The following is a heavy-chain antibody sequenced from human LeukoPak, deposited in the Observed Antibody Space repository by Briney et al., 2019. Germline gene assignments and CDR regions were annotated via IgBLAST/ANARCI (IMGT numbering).Heavy chain of an antibody. J-gene: IGHJ4*02. D-gene: IGHD5-18*01. CDR1: EYTFTAYY. V-gene: IGHV1-2*02. CDR3: ATGVATAFTY. Sequence: ASVKVSCKASEYTFTAYYIHWVRQAPGQGLEWMAWIDPNSGDTWSAPLFQGRVTMTRDTSITTASMELTWLSSDDTAVYYCATGVATAFTYWGQGTLLTVSS. CDR2: IDPNSGDT.